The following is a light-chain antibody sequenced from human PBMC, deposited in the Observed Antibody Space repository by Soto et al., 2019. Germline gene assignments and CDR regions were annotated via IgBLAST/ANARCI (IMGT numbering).Light chain of an antibody. V-gene: IGLV2-8*01. Sequence: QSVLTQPPSASGSPGQSVTISCTGSSSDVGGYNSVSWYQHHPGKVPKVMIYEVSKRPSGVPDRFSGSKSVNTASLTVSGLQAEDEADYYCSSYAGSNNLGFGGGTKL. J-gene: IGLJ2*01. CDR2: EVS. CDR3: SSYAGSNNLG. CDR1: SSDVGGYNS.